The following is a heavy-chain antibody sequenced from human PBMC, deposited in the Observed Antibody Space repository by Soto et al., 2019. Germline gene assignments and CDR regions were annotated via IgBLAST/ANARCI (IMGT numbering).Heavy chain of an antibody. J-gene: IGHJ4*02. Sequence: PSETLSLTCTVSGGSNSRSYYWGWIRQPPGKGLEWIGSIYYSGRTYNNPSLRSRVSMSIDTSKDQFSLKLKSVTAADTALYFCARQRTSVVTQAYFDVWGPGSLVTVSS. CDR2: IYYSGRT. CDR3: ARQRTSVVTQAYFDV. CDR1: GGSNSRSYY. D-gene: IGHD2-21*02. V-gene: IGHV4-39*01.